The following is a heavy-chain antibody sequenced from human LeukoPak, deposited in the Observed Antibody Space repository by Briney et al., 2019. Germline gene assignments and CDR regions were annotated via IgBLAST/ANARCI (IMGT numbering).Heavy chain of an antibody. V-gene: IGHV4-59*01. D-gene: IGHD2-15*01. CDR3: ARDGGRGAVDY. J-gene: IGHJ4*02. CDR1: GGSISSYY. CDR2: IYYSGST. Sequence: PSETLSLTCTVSGGSISSYYWSWIRQPPGKGRGWIGYIYYSGSTNYNPSLKSRVTISVDTSKKQFSLKLSSVTAADTAVYYCARDGGRGAVDYWGQGTLATVSS.